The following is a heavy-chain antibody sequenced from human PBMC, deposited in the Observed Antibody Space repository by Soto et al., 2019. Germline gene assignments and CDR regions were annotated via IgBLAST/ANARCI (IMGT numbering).Heavy chain of an antibody. CDR2: ISAYNGNT. Sequence: ASVKVSCKASGYTFTSYGISWVRQAPGQGLEWMGWISAYNGNTNYAQKLQGRVTMTTDTSTSTAYMELRSLRSDDTAVYYCARDGLRFLEWARGCFGPWGQGTLVTVSS. V-gene: IGHV1-18*04. D-gene: IGHD3-3*01. CDR1: GYTFTSYG. CDR3: ARDGLRFLEWARGCFGP. J-gene: IGHJ5*02.